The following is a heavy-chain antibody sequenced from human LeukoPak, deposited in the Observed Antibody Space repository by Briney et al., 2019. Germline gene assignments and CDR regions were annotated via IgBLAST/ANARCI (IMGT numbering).Heavy chain of an antibody. J-gene: IGHJ6*02. CDR2: LSGDGSMT. CDR3: ASLLTPYHGSGGGGVDV. D-gene: IGHD3-10*01. V-gene: IGHV3-74*01. Sequence: GGSLRLSCAASGFTFSTHWMYWVRQAPGKELVWVSRLSGDGSMTSYADSVKGRFTISRDNAEDTLFLQMTSLRVEDTAVYSCASLLTPYHGSGGGGVDVWGQGTTVTVSS. CDR1: GFTFSTHW.